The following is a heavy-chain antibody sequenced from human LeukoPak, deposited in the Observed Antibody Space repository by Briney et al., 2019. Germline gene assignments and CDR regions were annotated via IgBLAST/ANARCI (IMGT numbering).Heavy chain of an antibody. V-gene: IGHV4-39*07. Sequence: PSETLSLTCTVSGGSISSSSYYWGWIRQPPGKGLEWIGSIYYSGSTYYNPSLKSRVTISVDTSKNQFSLKLSSVTAADTAVYYCARGTMTTVIDWGQGTLVTVSS. CDR1: GGSISSSSYY. D-gene: IGHD4-17*01. CDR2: IYYSGST. J-gene: IGHJ4*02. CDR3: ARGTMTTVID.